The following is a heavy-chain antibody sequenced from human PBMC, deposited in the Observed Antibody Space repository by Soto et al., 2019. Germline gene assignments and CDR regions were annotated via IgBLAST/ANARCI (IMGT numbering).Heavy chain of an antibody. CDR3: AREKWGHYYGMDV. Sequence: GGSLRLSCAGTGFKFSIYSMNWVRQAPGRGLEWVASITGGSTYIYYAESVEGRFTVSRDNDNNSVYLQMNSLSADDTGIYYCAREKWGHYYGMDVWGQGTTVTVSS. V-gene: IGHV3-21*06. D-gene: IGHD1-26*01. CDR2: ITGGSTYI. J-gene: IGHJ6*02. CDR1: GFKFSIYS.